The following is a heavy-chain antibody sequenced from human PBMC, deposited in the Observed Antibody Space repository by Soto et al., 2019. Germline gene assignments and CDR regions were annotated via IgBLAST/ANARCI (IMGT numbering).Heavy chain of an antibody. Sequence: VGSLRLSCASSVFTFSSYAITCVRQSPGKWLEWVSTISGNGGTAYYADSVKGRFTFSRDNSKNTLYLQMNSLRAADTAVYFCAKGMANTVFGVDTLFEYWGQGTRVIVSS. V-gene: IGHV3-23*01. CDR1: VFTFSSYA. CDR3: AKGMANTVFGVDTLFEY. CDR2: ISGNGGTA. J-gene: IGHJ4*02. D-gene: IGHD3-3*01.